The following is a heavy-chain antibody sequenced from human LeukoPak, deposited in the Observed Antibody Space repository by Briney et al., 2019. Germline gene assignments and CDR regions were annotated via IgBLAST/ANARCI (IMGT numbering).Heavy chain of an antibody. V-gene: IGHV3-23*01. CDR3: ARNENSGWGYFDY. J-gene: IGHJ4*02. CDR2: IGGSNGIT. Sequence: GSLRLSCAASRFTFNSYAMSWVYQAPGKGLEWVSVIGGSNGITFYVGSVKGRFTISRDNSKDTLYLQMNSLRAEDTAVYYCARNENSGWGYFDYWGQGTLVTVSS. CDR1: RFTFNSYA. D-gene: IGHD5-12*01.